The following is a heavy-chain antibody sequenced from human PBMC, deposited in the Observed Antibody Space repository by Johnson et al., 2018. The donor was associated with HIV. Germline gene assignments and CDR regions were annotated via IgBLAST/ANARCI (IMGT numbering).Heavy chain of an antibody. CDR1: GFTFSNYD. D-gene: IGHD2-2*01. V-gene: IGHV3-30*03. CDR3: AREAIVVVPAAIQNAFDI. J-gene: IGHJ3*02. CDR2: ISYDGTNK. Sequence: QMLLVESGGGVVQPGRSLRLSCAASGFTFSNYDIHWVRQAPGKGLELVAFISYDGTNKYYVDSVKVRFTISRDNAKNSLYLQMNSLRAEDTAVYYCAREAIVVVPAAIQNAFDIWGQGTMVTVSS.